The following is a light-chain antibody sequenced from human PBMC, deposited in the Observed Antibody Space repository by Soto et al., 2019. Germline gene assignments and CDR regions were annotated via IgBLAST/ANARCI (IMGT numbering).Light chain of an antibody. Sequence: IQIAQSPCSLAASVGDRVTITCRAIQDIRNDLAWYQQRPGQAPHLLIFAAFNLQSGVPSRFSGGGSGTHFTLTISGLQPDDFANYYCLKYYNFSWKFGQGTKVDIK. CDR1: QDIRND. V-gene: IGKV1-6*02. J-gene: IGKJ1*01. CDR3: LKYYNFSWK. CDR2: AAF.